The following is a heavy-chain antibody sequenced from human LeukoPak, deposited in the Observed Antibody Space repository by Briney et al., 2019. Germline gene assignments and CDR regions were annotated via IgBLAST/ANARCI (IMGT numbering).Heavy chain of an antibody. Sequence: GGSLRLSCAASGFTFSSYGTHWVRQAPGKGLEWVAVIWYDGSNKYYADSVKGRFTISRDNSKNTLYLQMNSLRAEDTAVYYCASQRYYYDSSGYYDWGQGTLVTVSS. CDR1: GFTFSSYG. V-gene: IGHV3-33*01. D-gene: IGHD3-22*01. J-gene: IGHJ4*02. CDR3: ASQRYYYDSSGYYD. CDR2: IWYDGSNK.